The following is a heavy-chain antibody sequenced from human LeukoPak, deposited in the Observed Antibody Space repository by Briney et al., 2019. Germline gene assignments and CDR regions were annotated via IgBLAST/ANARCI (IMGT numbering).Heavy chain of an antibody. CDR1: GASLSKDY. V-gene: IGHV4-59*08. D-gene: IGHD3-10*01. CDR2: ISYSWTT. J-gene: IGHJ4*02. CDR3: ARLGRVYYGSVTYYNLFPDY. Sequence: SETLSLTCTVSGASLSKDYWTWLRQPPGKGLAWIAYISYSWTTNFRPPHKTRVTISADTSKNQCSLRLNSVTATDTAVYYCARLGRVYYGSVTYYNLFPDYWGQGTLVTVSA.